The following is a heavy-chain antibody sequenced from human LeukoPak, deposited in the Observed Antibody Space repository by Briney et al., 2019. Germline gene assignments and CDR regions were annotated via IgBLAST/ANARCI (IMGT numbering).Heavy chain of an antibody. D-gene: IGHD3-10*01. J-gene: IGHJ3*02. Sequence: ASVKVSCKASGGTFSSSAMSWVRQAPGTGLEWVSTISGGDLTYYTDSVKGRFTISRDNSKNTVYLQVNSLRAEDTALYYCAKGGGYYAFDIWGQGTMVTVSS. CDR3: AKGGGYYAFDI. V-gene: IGHV3-23*01. CDR1: GGTFSSSA. CDR2: ISGGDLT.